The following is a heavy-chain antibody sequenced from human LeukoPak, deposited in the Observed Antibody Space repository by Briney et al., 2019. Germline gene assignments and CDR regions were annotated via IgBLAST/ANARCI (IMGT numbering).Heavy chain of an antibody. D-gene: IGHD6-13*01. V-gene: IGHV4-59*01. CDR1: GGSISSYY. Sequence: TPSETLSLTCTVSGGSISSYYWSWIRQPPGKGLEWIGYIYYSGSTNYNPSLKSRVTISVDTSKNQFSLKLSSVTAADTAVYYCAKGGIAAAAFDYWGQGTLVTVSS. CDR3: AKGGIAAAAFDY. CDR2: IYYSGST. J-gene: IGHJ4*02.